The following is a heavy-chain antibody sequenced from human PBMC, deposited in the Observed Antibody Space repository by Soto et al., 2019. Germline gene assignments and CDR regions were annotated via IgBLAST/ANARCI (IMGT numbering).Heavy chain of an antibody. V-gene: IGHV3-49*03. CDR1: GFTFGDYA. CDR2: IRSKAYGGTT. CDR3: TRDRIFRYYGMDV. J-gene: IGHJ6*02. Sequence: PGGSLRLSCTASGFTFGDYAMNWFRQAPGKGLEWVGFIRSKAYGGTTEYAASVKGRFTISRDDSKSIAYLQMNSLKTEDTAVYYCTRDRIFRYYGMDVWGQGTTVTVSS.